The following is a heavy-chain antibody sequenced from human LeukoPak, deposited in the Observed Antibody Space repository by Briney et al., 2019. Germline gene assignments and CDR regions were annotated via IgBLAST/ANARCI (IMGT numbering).Heavy chain of an antibody. D-gene: IGHD2-2*01. Sequence: PGGSLRLSCAASGFTFGSYAMSWVRQAPGKGLEWVSAISGSGGSTYYADSVKGRFTISRDNAKNSLYLQMNSLRAEDTAVYYCARRARYCSSTSCYADIWGQGTMVTVSS. CDR2: ISGSGGST. CDR3: ARRARYCSSTSCYADI. V-gene: IGHV3-23*01. J-gene: IGHJ3*02. CDR1: GFTFGSYA.